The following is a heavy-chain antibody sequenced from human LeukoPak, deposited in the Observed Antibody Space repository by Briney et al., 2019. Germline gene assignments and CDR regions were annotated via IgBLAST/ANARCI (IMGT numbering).Heavy chain of an antibody. D-gene: IGHD6-13*01. CDR3: ARGHLPSSSWYNY. CDR2: INPNSGNT. CDR1: GYTFTGYY. Sequence: GASVKVSCKASGYTFTGYYMNWVRQAPGQGLEWMGWINPNSGNTGYAQKFQGRVTMTRNTSISTAYMELSSLRSEDTAVYYCARGHLPSSSWYNYWGQGTLVTVSS. J-gene: IGHJ4*02. V-gene: IGHV1-8*02.